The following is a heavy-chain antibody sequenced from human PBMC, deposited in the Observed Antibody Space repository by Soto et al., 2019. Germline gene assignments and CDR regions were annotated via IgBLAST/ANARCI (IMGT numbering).Heavy chain of an antibody. CDR3: VRRLRYCSSTSCYADAFVI. V-gene: IGHV5-10-1*01. D-gene: IGHD2-2*01. Sequence: GESLKISCKGSGYSFTSYWISWVRQMPGKGLEWMGRIDPSDSYTNYSPSFQGHVTISADKSISTAYLQWSSLKASDTAMYYCVRRLRYCSSTSCYADAFVIWGQGKMVTVSS. CDR1: GYSFTSYW. CDR2: IDPSDSYT. J-gene: IGHJ3*02.